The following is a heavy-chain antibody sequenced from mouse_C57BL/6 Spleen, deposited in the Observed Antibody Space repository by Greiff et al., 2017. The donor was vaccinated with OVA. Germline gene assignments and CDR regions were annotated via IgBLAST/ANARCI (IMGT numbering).Heavy chain of an antibody. D-gene: IGHD2-3*01. CDR3: ARSADGPYAMDD. CDR2: IDPSDSET. CDR1: GYTFTSYW. J-gene: IGHJ4*01. V-gene: IGHV1-52*01. Sequence: VQLQQPGAELVRPGSSVKLSCKASGYTFTSYWMHWVKQRPIQGLEWIGNIDPSDSETHYNQKFKDKATLTVDKSSSTAYMQLSSLTSEDSAVYYCARSADGPYAMDDWGQGTSVTVSS.